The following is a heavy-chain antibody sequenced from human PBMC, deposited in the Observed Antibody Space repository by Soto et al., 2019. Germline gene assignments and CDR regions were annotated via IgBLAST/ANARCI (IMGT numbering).Heavy chain of an antibody. Sequence: GGSLRLSCAASGFTFSSYSMNWVRQAPGKGLEWVSSISSSSSYIYYADSVKGRLTISRDNAKNSLYLQMNSLRAEDTAVYYCATLSIVVVPAAIPGAAFDIWGQGTMVTVSS. D-gene: IGHD2-2*01. J-gene: IGHJ3*02. CDR3: ATLSIVVVPAAIPGAAFDI. CDR1: GFTFSSYS. CDR2: ISSSSSYI. V-gene: IGHV3-21*01.